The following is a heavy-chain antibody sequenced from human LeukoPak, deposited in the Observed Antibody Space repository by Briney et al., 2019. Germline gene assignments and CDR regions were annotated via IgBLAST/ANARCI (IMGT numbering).Heavy chain of an antibody. CDR2: IRSKAFGETR. Sequence: SGGSLRLSCTGSGFSFGDYAMSWARQAPGKGLEWVSFIRSKAFGETREYAASVKGRFTISRDDSKSIAYLQMNSLKNEDTAVYYCTRYRRHSSSSYGYFDYWGQGTLVTVSS. V-gene: IGHV3-49*04. CDR3: TRYRRHSSSSYGYFDY. CDR1: GFSFGDYA. D-gene: IGHD6-13*01. J-gene: IGHJ4*02.